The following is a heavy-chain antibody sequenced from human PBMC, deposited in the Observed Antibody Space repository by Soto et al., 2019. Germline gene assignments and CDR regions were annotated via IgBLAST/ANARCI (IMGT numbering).Heavy chain of an antibody. V-gene: IGHV4-34*01. J-gene: IGHJ4*02. D-gene: IGHD4-17*01. CDR3: ARGPDDGDYTRS. Sequence: SETLSLTCAVYGGSFSGYYWSWIRQPPGKGLEWIGEINHSGSTNYNPSLKSRVTISVDTSKNQFSLKLSSVTAADTAVYYCARGPDDGDYTRSWGQGTPVTVSS. CDR2: INHSGST. CDR1: GGSFSGYY.